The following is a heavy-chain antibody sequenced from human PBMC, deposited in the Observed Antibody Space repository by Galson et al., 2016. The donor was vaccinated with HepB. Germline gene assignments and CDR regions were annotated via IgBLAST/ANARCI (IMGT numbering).Heavy chain of an antibody. J-gene: IGHJ5*02. CDR1: GYNLSSDW. D-gene: IGHD1-26*01. V-gene: IGHV5-51*01. CDR2: IYPGDSYT. Sequence: QSGAEVKKPGESLKISCKASGYNLSSDWIGWVRQISGKGLEWVGIIYPGDSYTTYSPSFQGQVTISADKSISTAYLQWRSLKASDTAMYYCARRQVMVGSRDWFDPWGQGTLVTVSS. CDR3: ARRQVMVGSRDWFDP.